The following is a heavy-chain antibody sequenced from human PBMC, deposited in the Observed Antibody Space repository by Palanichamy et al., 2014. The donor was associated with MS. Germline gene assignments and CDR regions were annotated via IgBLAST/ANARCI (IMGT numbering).Heavy chain of an antibody. J-gene: IGHJ3*02. CDR1: GFTFRSYG. D-gene: IGHD3-10*01. V-gene: IGHV3-30*18. Sequence: QVQLVESGGGVVQPGRSLRLSCAASGFTFRSYGMHWVRQAPGKGLEWVAVILNDGSNQYYADSVKGRFTISRDNSKNTLYLQMNSLRAEDTAVYFCAKDRFLGQIWGQGTMVTVSS. CDR3: AKDRFLGQI. CDR2: ILNDGSNQ.